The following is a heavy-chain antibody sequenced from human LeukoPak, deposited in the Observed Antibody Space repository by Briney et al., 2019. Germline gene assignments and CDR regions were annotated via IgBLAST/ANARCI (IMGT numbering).Heavy chain of an antibody. D-gene: IGHD2-15*01. J-gene: IGHJ3*02. CDR1: RFTVSSNY. Sequence: PGGSLRLSCAASRFTVSSNYMSWVRQAPGKGLEWVSVIYSGGSTYYADSVKGRFIISRDNSKNTLYLQMNSLRAEDTAVYYCAGGYCSGGSCIDAFDIWGQGTMVTVSS. CDR2: IYSGGST. CDR3: AGGYCSGGSCIDAFDI. V-gene: IGHV3-66*01.